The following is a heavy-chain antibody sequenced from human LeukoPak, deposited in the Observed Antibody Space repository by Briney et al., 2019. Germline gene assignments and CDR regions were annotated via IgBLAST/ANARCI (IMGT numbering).Heavy chain of an antibody. J-gene: IGHJ4*02. Sequence: TGGSLRLSCAASGFSFGTYAMTWVRQAPGKGLECVATISGSGGNTYYSDSVKGRFTISRDNSVHTLFLQMSSLRAEDTALYYCTKGGVVSGFDYWGRGVLVTVSS. D-gene: IGHD2-21*01. CDR1: GFSFGTYA. CDR3: TKGGVVSGFDY. CDR2: ISGSGGNT. V-gene: IGHV3-23*01.